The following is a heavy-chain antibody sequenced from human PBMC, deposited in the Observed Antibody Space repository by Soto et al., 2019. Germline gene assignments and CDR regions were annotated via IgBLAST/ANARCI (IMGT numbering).Heavy chain of an antibody. CDR2: INHSGST. CDR1: GSFSGYY. V-gene: IGHV4-34*01. CDR3: ARRIYYYYYYMDV. Sequence: GSFSGYYWSWIRQPPGKGLEWIGEINHSGSTNYNPSLKSRVTISVDTSKNQFSLKLSSLTAADTAVYYCARRIYYYYYYMDVWGKGTTVT. J-gene: IGHJ6*03.